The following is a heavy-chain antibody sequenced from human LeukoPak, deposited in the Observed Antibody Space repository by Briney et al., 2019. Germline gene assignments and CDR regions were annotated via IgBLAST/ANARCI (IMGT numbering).Heavy chain of an antibody. CDR2: INPNSGGT. CDR3: ARDWVTRDAFDI. Sequence: ASVKVSCKASGYTFTGYYMHWVRQAPGQGLEWMGWINPNSGGTNYAQKFQGRVTMTRDTSISTVYMELSSLRSEDTAVYYCARDWVTRDAFDIWGQGTMVTVSS. D-gene: IGHD2-21*02. CDR1: GYTFTGYY. J-gene: IGHJ3*02. V-gene: IGHV1-2*02.